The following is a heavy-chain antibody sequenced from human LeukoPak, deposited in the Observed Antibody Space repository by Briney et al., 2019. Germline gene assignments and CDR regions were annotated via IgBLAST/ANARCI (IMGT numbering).Heavy chain of an antibody. V-gene: IGHV1-18*01. CDR1: GYTFTSYG. CDR2: ISAYNGNT. CDR3: ARDQLNGYYDFWSGYSYFDY. J-gene: IGHJ4*02. D-gene: IGHD3-3*01. Sequence: SVRVSCKASGYTFTSYGISWVRQAPGQGLEWMGWISAYNGNTNYAQKLQGRVTMTTDTSTSTTYMELRSLRSDDTAVYYCARDQLNGYYDFWSGYSYFDYWGQGTLVTVSS.